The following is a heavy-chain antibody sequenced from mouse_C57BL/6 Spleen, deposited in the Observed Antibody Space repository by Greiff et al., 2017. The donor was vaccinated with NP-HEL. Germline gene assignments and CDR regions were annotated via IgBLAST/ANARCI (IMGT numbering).Heavy chain of an antibody. Sequence: VQLQQSGPELVKPGASVKISCKASGYTFTDYYMNWVKQSHGKSLEWIGDINPNNGGTSYIQKFKGKATLTVDKSSSTAYMELRSLTSEDSAVYYCARGDYYGSSYLYAMDYWGQGTSVTVSS. CDR2: INPNNGGT. J-gene: IGHJ4*01. V-gene: IGHV1-26*01. D-gene: IGHD1-1*01. CDR1: GYTFTDYY. CDR3: ARGDYYGSSYLYAMDY.